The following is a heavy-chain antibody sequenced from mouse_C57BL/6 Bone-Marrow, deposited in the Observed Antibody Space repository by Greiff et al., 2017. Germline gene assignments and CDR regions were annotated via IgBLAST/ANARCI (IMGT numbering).Heavy chain of an antibody. Sequence: QVQLQQSGPGLVQPSQSLSITCTVSGFSLTSYGVHWVRQSPGKGLEWLGVIWRGGSTDYNAAFMSRLSITKDNSKSQVFFKMNSLQADDTAIYYCAKKGGVRRGWYFDVWGTGTTVTVSS. V-gene: IGHV2-5*01. CDR1: GFSLTSYG. J-gene: IGHJ1*03. D-gene: IGHD2-14*01. CDR3: AKKGGVRRGWYFDV. CDR2: IWRGGST.